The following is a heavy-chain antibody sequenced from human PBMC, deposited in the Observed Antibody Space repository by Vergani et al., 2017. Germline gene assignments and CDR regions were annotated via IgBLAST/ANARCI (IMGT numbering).Heavy chain of an antibody. CDR2: IYYSGST. V-gene: IGHV4-59*01. J-gene: IGHJ5*02. CDR3: ARDLVGALNWFDP. CDR1: GGSISSYY. D-gene: IGHD1-26*01. Sequence: QVQLQESGPGLVKPSETLSLTCTVSGGSISSYYWSWIRQPPGKGLEWIGYIYYSGSTNYNPTLKSRVTISVDTSKNQFPLKLSSVTAADTAVYYCARDLVGALNWFDPWGQGSRVSVSS.